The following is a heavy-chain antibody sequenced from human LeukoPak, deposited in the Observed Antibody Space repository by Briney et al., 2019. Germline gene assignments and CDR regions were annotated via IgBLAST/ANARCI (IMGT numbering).Heavy chain of an antibody. V-gene: IGHV1-69*04. CDR2: IIPIFGIA. CDR1: GGTFSSYA. CDR3: ARADSYDSSGYYTTYFDY. Sequence: SVKVSCKASGGTFSSYAISWVRQAPGQGLEWMGRIIPIFGIANYAQKFQGRVTITADKPTSTAYMELSSLRSEDTAVYYCARADSYDSSGYYTTYFDYWGQGTLVTVSS. D-gene: IGHD3-22*01. J-gene: IGHJ4*02.